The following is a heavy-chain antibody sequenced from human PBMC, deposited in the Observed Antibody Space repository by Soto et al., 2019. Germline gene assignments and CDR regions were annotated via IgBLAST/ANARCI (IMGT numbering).Heavy chain of an antibody. D-gene: IGHD6-19*01. CDR1: GGSVSSNSAA. J-gene: IGHJ4*02. Sequence: SQTLSLTCAISGGSVSSNSAAWNWIRQSPSSGLEWLGRTYYRSKWYNDYAVSVKSRITINPDTSKNQFSLQLNSVTPEDTAVYYCARDLTAVAEIFDYWGQGTLVTVSS. CDR3: ARDLTAVAEIFDY. CDR2: TYYRSKWYN. V-gene: IGHV6-1*01.